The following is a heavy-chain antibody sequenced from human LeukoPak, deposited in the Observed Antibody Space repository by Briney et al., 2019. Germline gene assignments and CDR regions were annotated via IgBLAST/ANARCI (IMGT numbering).Heavy chain of an antibody. D-gene: IGHD1-26*01. V-gene: IGHV3-74*01. Sequence: GGSLRLSCAASGFTFSSYWMHWVRQAPGKGRVWVSHITTDGSSTTYADSVKGRFTISRDNAKNTLYLQMNSLRAEDTAVYYCARDDGSYYVWGQGALVTVSS. CDR3: ARDDGSYYV. J-gene: IGHJ4*02. CDR1: GFTFSSYW. CDR2: ITTDGSST.